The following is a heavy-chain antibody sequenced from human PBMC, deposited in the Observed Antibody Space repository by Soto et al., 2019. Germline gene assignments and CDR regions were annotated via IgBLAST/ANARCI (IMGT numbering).Heavy chain of an antibody. CDR3: ASVYVYYYDSSGYYYGWFDP. V-gene: IGHV4-59*01. J-gene: IGHJ5*02. CDR2: IYYSGST. D-gene: IGHD3-22*01. Sequence: PSETLSLTCPVSGGSISSDYWSWIRQPPGKGLEWIGYIYYSGSTNYNPSLKSRVTISVDTSKNQFSLKLSSVTAADTAVYYCASVYVYYYDSSGYYYGWFDPWGQGTRDTVSS. CDR1: GGSISSDY.